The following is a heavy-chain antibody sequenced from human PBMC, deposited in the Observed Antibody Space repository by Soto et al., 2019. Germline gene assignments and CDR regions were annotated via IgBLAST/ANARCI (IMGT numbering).Heavy chain of an antibody. CDR3: AREAFRPPSIADRPWFDP. CDR2: IYYSGST. Sequence: SETLSLTCTVSGGSISSGGYYWSWIRQHPGKGLEWIGYIYYSGSTYYNPSLKSRVTISVDTSKNQFSLKLSSVTAADTAVYYCAREAFRPPSIADRPWFDPWGQGTLVTVSS. CDR1: GGSISSGGYY. D-gene: IGHD6-6*01. J-gene: IGHJ5*02. V-gene: IGHV4-31*03.